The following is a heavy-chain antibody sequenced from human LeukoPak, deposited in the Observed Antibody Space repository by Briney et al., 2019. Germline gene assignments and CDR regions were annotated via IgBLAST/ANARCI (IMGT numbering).Heavy chain of an antibody. V-gene: IGHV4-59*08. CDR2: IYYSGST. CDR1: GGSISSYY. J-gene: IGHJ4*02. Sequence: SETLSLTCTVSGGSISSYYWSWIRQPPGKGLGWIGYIYYSGSTNYNPSLKSRVTISVDTSKNQFSLKLSSVTAADTAVYYCARYSSSSAGIDYWGQGTLVTVSS. CDR3: ARYSSSSAGIDY. D-gene: IGHD6-6*01.